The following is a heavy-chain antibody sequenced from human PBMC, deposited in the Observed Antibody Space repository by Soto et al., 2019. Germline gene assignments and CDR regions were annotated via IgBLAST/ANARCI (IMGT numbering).Heavy chain of an antibody. CDR1: GYTFTSYY. Sequence: ASVKVSCKASGYTFTSYYMHWVRQAPGQGLEWIGIINPSGGSTSYAQKFQGRVTMTRDTSTSTVYMELSSLRSEDTAVYYCARVYCSGGSCYSEDYWGQGTLVTVSS. J-gene: IGHJ4*02. V-gene: IGHV1-46*01. CDR3: ARVYCSGGSCYSEDY. D-gene: IGHD2-15*01. CDR2: INPSGGST.